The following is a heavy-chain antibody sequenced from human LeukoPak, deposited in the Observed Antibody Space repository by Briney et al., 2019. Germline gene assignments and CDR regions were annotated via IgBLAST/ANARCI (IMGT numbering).Heavy chain of an antibody. Sequence: QPGRSLRLSCAASGFIFSSYGMHWVRQAPGKGLEWVAVISYDGSNKYYADSVKGRFTISRDNSKNTLYLQMNSLRVEDTAVYYCARGSGYTYAFTGRERTKSRLDYWGQGTLVTVSS. CDR3: ARGSGYTYAFTGRERTKSRLDY. D-gene: IGHD5-18*01. V-gene: IGHV3-30*03. J-gene: IGHJ4*02. CDR1: GFIFSSYG. CDR2: ISYDGSNK.